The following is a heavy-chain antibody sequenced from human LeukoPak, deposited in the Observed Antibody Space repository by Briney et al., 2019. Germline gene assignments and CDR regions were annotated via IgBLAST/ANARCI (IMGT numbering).Heavy chain of an antibody. CDR1: GGSVSSGSYY. CDR2: IYYSGST. Sequence: SDTLSLTCTVSGGSVSSGSYYWRWIRQPPGKGLEWFGYIYYSGSTNYNPSLKSRVTISVDTSKNQFSLKLSSVTAADTAVYYCARELAVAGKGGYDYWGQGTLVTVSS. V-gene: IGHV4-61*01. J-gene: IGHJ4*02. CDR3: ARELAVAGKGGYDY. D-gene: IGHD6-19*01.